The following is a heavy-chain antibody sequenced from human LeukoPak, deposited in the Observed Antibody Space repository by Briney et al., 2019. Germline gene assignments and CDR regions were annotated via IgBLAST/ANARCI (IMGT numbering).Heavy chain of an antibody. CDR3: ARAVGATADFDY. J-gene: IGHJ4*02. CDR1: GFTFSSYA. Sequence: GGSLRLSCAASGFTFSSYAMHWVRQAPGKGLEWVAVISYDGSNKYYAGSVKGRFTISRDNSKNTLYLQMNSLRAEDTAVYYFARAVGATADFDYWGKETRVPFSS. CDR2: ISYDGSNK. D-gene: IGHD1-26*01. V-gene: IGHV3-30*04.